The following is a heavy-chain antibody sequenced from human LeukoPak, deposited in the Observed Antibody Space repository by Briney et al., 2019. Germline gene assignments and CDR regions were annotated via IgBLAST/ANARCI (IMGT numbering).Heavy chain of an antibody. CDR2: IKTDGSDK. CDR1: GFTFTSSW. D-gene: IGHD2/OR15-2a*01. CDR3: ARNRLRLES. V-gene: IGHV3-7*01. Sequence: GGSLRLSCVASGFTFTSSWMSWVRQAPGKGLEWVANIKTDGSDKYYVDSVKGRFTISRDNAKNSLYLQMNSLRVEDTAVYYCARNRLRLESWGQGILVTVPS. J-gene: IGHJ4*02.